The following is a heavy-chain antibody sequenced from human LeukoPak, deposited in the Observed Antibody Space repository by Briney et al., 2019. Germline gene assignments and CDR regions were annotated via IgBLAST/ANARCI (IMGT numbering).Heavy chain of an antibody. Sequence: ASVKVSCKASGYTFTGYYIHWVRQAPGQGLEWMGWINAGNGNTKYSQEFQGRVTITRDTSASTAYMELSSLRSEDMAVYYCARVSSGWSHIDYWGQGTLVTVSS. D-gene: IGHD6-19*01. J-gene: IGHJ4*02. CDR2: INAGNGNT. CDR3: ARVSSGWSHIDY. V-gene: IGHV1-3*03. CDR1: GYTFTGYY.